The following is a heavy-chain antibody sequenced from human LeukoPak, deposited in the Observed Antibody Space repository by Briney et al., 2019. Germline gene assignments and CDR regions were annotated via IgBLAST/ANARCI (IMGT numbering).Heavy chain of an antibody. CDR2: INPSGGST. D-gene: IGHD3-10*01. Sequence: ASVKVSCKASGYTFTSYYMHWVRQAPGQGLGWMGIINPSGGSTNYAQKFQGRVTMTRDTSTNTVYMELSSLRSEDTAVYYCARGPSITMVRGGQWYYYMDVWGKGTTVTISS. CDR1: GYTFTSYY. J-gene: IGHJ6*03. V-gene: IGHV1-46*01. CDR3: ARGPSITMVRGGQWYYYMDV.